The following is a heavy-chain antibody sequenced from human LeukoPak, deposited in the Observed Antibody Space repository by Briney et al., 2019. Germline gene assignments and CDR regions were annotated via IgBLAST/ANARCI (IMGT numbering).Heavy chain of an antibody. Sequence: GTSPRLSCVTSGLTFTNHGFHWLRQAAGKGLEWVAFVRNDGFDTYHSNSVKGRFSISRDDSRNTVYLQMNSLTAEDTALYYCARDRGKDYFGDWGQGTQVTVSS. CDR1: GLTFTNHG. V-gene: IGHV3-33*01. J-gene: IGHJ4*02. D-gene: IGHD4-23*01. CDR2: VRNDGFDT. CDR3: ARDRGKDYFGD.